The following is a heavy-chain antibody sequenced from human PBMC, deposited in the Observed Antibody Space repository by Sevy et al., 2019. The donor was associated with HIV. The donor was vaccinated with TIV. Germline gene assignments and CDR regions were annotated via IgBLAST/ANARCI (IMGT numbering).Heavy chain of an antibody. CDR2: IYPGDSDT. D-gene: IGHD3-22*01. V-gene: IGHV5-51*01. Sequence: GEPLKISCKGSGYSFTSYWIGWVRQMPGKGLEWMGIIYPGDSDTRYSPSFQGQVTISADKSISTAYLQWSSLKASDTAMYYCARLGWYYDSSGYPGDYWGQGTLVTVSS. CDR1: GYSFTSYW. J-gene: IGHJ4*02. CDR3: ARLGWYYDSSGYPGDY.